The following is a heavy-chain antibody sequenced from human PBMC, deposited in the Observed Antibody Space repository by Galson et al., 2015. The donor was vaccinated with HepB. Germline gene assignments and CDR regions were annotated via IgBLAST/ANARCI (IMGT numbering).Heavy chain of an antibody. CDR3: ARVKRAADRRFDL. CDR2: INPSGGT. V-gene: IGHV4-34*01. D-gene: IGHD6-13*01. Sequence: ETLSLTCAVYGGSFSNHYWSWIRQPPGKGLEWIGDINPSGGTNYNPSLKSRVTISVDTSQNQFSLKLTSVTAADTAVYYCARVKRAADRRFDLWGQGTLLTVSS. J-gene: IGHJ5*02. CDR1: GGSFSNHY.